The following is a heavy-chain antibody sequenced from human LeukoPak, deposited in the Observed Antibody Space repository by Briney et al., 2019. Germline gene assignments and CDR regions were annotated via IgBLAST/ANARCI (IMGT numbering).Heavy chain of an antibody. D-gene: IGHD2-15*01. CDR3: TTRRQDGW. CDR2: IKSKSDGGTI. V-gene: IGHV3-15*01. J-gene: IGHJ4*02. CDR1: GFTFSDAW. Sequence: GGSLRLSCVGSGFTFSDAWMSWVRQAPGKGLEWVGSIKSKSDGGTIDYAAPVKGRFTISRDDSRNTLYLQMNSLKTEDTAVYYCTTRRQDGWWGQGTLVTVS.